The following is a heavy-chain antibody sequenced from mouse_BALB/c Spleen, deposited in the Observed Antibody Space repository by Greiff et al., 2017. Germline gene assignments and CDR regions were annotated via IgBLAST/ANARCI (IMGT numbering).Heavy chain of an antibody. D-gene: IGHD1-1*01. CDR1: GYSITSDYA. Sequence: VQLQQSGPGLVKPSQSLSLTCTVTGYSITSDYAWNWIRQFPGNKLEWMGYISYSGSTSYNPSLKSRISITRDTSKNQFFLQLNSVTTEDTATYYCASVTTVVATRWYFDVWGAGTTVTVSS. J-gene: IGHJ1*01. CDR3: ASVTTVVATRWYFDV. V-gene: IGHV3-2*02. CDR2: ISYSGST.